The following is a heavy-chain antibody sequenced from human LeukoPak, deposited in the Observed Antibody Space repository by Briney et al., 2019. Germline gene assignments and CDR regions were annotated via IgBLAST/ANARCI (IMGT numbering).Heavy chain of an antibody. V-gene: IGHV3-30*18. CDR1: GFTFSSYG. CDR3: AKDGYDGSGAYIDY. D-gene: IGHD3-22*01. J-gene: IGHJ4*02. Sequence: GGSLRLSCAASGFTFSSYGMHWVRQAPGKGLEWVAAISHDGSNKYYADSVKGRFTISRDNSKNTLYLQMNSLRAEDTAAYHCAKDGYDGSGAYIDYWGQGTLVTVSS. CDR2: ISHDGSNK.